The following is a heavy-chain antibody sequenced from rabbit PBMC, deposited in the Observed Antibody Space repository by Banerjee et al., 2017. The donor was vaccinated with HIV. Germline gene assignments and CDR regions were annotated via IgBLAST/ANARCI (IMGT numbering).Heavy chain of an antibody. J-gene: IGHJ4*01. CDR2: IYPDYGST. CDR1: GFDFSSYG. D-gene: IGHD5-1*01. V-gene: IGHV1S47*01. CDR3: ASSYSGVSGGGDVFNL. Sequence: QEQLVESGGGLVQPGGSLKLSCKASGFDFSSYGISWVRQAPGKGLEWIAYIYPDYGSTDYASWVNGRFTISLDNAQNTVFLQMTSLTAADTATYFCASSYSGVSGGGDVFNLWGQGTLVTVS.